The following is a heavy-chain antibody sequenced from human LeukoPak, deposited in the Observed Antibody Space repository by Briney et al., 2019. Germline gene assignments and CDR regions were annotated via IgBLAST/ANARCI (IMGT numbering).Heavy chain of an antibody. D-gene: IGHD6-19*01. CDR2: IYSGGST. Sequence: PGGSLRLSCAASGFTVSSNYMSWVRQAPGKGLEWVSVIYSGGSTYYADSVKGRFTISRDNSKNTLYLQMNSLRVEDTAVYYCAKGVSVAATHDAFDIWGQGTMVTVSS. CDR1: GFTVSSNY. J-gene: IGHJ3*02. CDR3: AKGVSVAATHDAFDI. V-gene: IGHV3-53*05.